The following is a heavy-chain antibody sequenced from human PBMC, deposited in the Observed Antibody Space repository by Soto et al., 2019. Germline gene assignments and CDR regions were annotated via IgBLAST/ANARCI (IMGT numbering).Heavy chain of an antibody. V-gene: IGHV4-59*12. J-gene: IGHJ4*02. CDR1: GGSTSSYY. CDR3: ARANYFESSGPFDY. Sequence: PSETLSLTCTVTGGSTSSYYWSWLRQPPGKGLEWIGYNSYSGSTDYNPSLKSRVTLSVDTSTKQFSLKVSSVTAADTAVYYCARANYFESSGPFDYWGPGTLVTVSS. D-gene: IGHD3-22*01. CDR2: NSYSGST.